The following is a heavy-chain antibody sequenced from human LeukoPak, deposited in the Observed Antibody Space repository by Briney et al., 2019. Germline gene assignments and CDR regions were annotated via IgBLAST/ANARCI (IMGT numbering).Heavy chain of an antibody. V-gene: IGHV1-18*01. CDR2: ISAYNGNT. CDR1: GYSFTSYG. Sequence: ASVKVSCKASGYSFTSYGISWVRQAPGQGLEWMGWISAYNGNTNYAQKLQGRVTMTTDTSTSTAYTELRSLGSDAAAVYYCARGARRSEYSSSCYDYWGQGTLVTVSS. CDR3: ARGARRSEYSSSCYDY. J-gene: IGHJ4*02. D-gene: IGHD6-13*01.